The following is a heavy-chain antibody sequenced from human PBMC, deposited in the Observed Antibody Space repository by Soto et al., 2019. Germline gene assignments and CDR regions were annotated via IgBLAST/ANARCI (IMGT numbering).Heavy chain of an antibody. CDR2: IYYSATT. CDR1: GGSISSGDYY. CDR3: ARSSDP. J-gene: IGHJ5*02. V-gene: IGHV4-31*03. Sequence: QVQLQESGPGLVKPSQTLSLTCTVSGGSISSGDYYWSWLRQHPGKGLGGIGYIYYSATTYTYPSLKIRVTISVYTPKIHFSLKLMSVTDADTDVYACARSSDPWGQGALCTVCS.